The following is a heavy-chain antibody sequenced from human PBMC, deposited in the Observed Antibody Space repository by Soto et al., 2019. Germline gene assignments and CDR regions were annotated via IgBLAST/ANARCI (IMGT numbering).Heavy chain of an antibody. D-gene: IGHD3-3*01. CDR2: IYYSGST. V-gene: IGHV4-31*02. Sequence: SETLSLTCTFSCGSIISGGYYWSWIRQHPGKGLEWIGYIYYSGSTYYNPSLKSRVTISVDTSKNQFSLKLSSVTAADTAVYYCARSRSITIFGVVTSNWFDPWGQGTLVTVSS. CDR3: ARSRSITIFGVVTSNWFDP. J-gene: IGHJ5*02. CDR1: CGSIISGGYY.